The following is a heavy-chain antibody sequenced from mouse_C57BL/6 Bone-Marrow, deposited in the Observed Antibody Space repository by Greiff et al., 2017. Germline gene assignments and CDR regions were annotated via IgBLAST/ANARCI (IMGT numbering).Heavy chain of an antibody. CDR2: ISSGSSTI. V-gene: IGHV5-17*01. J-gene: IGHJ4*01. CDR1: GFTFSDYG. Sequence: EVMLVESGGGLVKPGGSLKLSCAASGFTFSDYGMHWVRQAPAKGLEWVAYISSGSSTIYYADTVKGRFTISRDNAKNTLFLQMTSLRSESTAMYYCARNYYGSSKGAMDYWGQVTSVTVSS. D-gene: IGHD1-1*01. CDR3: ARNYYGSSKGAMDY.